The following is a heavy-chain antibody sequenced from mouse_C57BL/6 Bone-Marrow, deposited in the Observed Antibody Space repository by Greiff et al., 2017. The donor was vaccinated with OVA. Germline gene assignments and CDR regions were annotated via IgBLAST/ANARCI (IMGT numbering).Heavy chain of an antibody. Sequence: QVQLQQSGPGLVQPSQSLSITCTASGFSLTSYGVHWVRQSPGKGLEWLGVIWSGGSTDYNAAFISRLSISKYNSKSQVFFKMNSLRADDTAIYYYARNTLLRYAMDYWGQGTSVTVSA. J-gene: IGHJ4*01. CDR2: IWSGGST. D-gene: IGHD2-10*01. CDR3: ARNTLLRYAMDY. V-gene: IGHV2-2*01. CDR1: GFSLTSYG.